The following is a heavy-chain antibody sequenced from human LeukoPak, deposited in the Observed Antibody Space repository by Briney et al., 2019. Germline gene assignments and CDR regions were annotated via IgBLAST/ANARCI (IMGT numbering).Heavy chain of an antibody. CDR2: INGDGGST. Sequence: GGSLRLSCAASGFTFSSYWMHWVRQPPGKGLVWVSRINGDGGSTSYADSVKGRFTISRDNSKNTLYLQMNSLRAEDTAVYYCAKQSEDYFDYWGQGTLVTVSS. CDR3: AKQSEDYFDY. V-gene: IGHV3-74*01. D-gene: IGHD1/OR15-1a*01. J-gene: IGHJ4*02. CDR1: GFTFSSYW.